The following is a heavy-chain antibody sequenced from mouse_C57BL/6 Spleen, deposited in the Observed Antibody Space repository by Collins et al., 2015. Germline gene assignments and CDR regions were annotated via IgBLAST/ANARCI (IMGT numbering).Heavy chain of an antibody. J-gene: IGHJ1*03. Sequence: QVQLKESGPGLVAPSQSLSITCTVSEFSLTSYAISWVRQPPGKGLEWLGVIWTGGGTNYNSALKSRLSISKDNSKSQVFLKMNSLQTDDTARYYCARNSYYYGSSHWYFDVWGTGTTVTVSS. CDR2: IWTGGGT. CDR1: EFSLTSYA. D-gene: IGHD1-1*01. V-gene: IGHV2-9-1*01. CDR3: ARNSYYYGSSHWYFDV.